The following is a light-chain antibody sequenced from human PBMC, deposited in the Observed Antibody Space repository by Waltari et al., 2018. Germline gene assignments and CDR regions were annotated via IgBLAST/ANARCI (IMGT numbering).Light chain of an antibody. CDR2: AAS. Sequence: DIQMTQSPSSLSASIGDRVTITCRASQSISTYLNWYQQKPGKAPEVLIYAASILQSGVPSRFSGGGSGTDFTLTINGLQREDFATYYCQQSDSIPRTFGPGTKVEIK. CDR3: QQSDSIPRT. V-gene: IGKV1-39*01. CDR1: QSISTY. J-gene: IGKJ1*01.